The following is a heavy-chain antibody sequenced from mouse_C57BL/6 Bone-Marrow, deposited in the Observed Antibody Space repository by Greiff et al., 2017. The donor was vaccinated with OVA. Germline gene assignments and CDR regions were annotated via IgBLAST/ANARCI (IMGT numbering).Heavy chain of an antibody. Sequence: EVKLQESGGGLVQPGGSLKLSCAASGFTFSDYYMYWVRQTPEKRLEWVAYISNGGGSTYYPDTVKGRFTISRDNAKNTLYLQMSRLKSEDTAMYYCARHCSGLAYWGQGTLVTVSA. J-gene: IGHJ3*01. CDR2: ISNGGGST. CDR3: ARHCSGLAY. V-gene: IGHV5-12*01. D-gene: IGHD3-2*02. CDR1: GFTFSDYY.